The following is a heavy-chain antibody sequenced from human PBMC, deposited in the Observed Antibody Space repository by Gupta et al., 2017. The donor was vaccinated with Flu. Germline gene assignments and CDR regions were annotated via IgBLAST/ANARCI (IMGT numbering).Heavy chain of an antibody. V-gene: IGHV4-39*01. D-gene: IGHD2-2*01. J-gene: IGHJ4*02. CDR2: FYYSGNA. CDR3: ARHYLGGKYPDYFDY. Sequence: QPPGKGLEWIGSFYYSGNAHYNPSLKSRVIMSGDMSNNQFSRKVNSVTAADTAVYYCARHYLGGKYPDYFDYWGQGTLVTVSS.